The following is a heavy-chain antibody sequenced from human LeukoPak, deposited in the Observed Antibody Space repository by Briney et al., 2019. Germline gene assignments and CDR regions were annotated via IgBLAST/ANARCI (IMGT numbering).Heavy chain of an antibody. CDR2: FDPEDGET. V-gene: IGHV1-24*01. J-gene: IGHJ5*02. Sequence: ASVKVSCKVSGYTLTELSMHWVRQAPGKGLEWMGGFDPEDGETIYAQKFQGRVTMTEDTSTDTAYMELSSLRSEDTAVYYCATNSAPQLLVGPELGRWFDPWGQGTLVTVSS. CDR1: GYTLTELS. D-gene: IGHD2-2*01. CDR3: ATNSAPQLLVGPELGRWFDP.